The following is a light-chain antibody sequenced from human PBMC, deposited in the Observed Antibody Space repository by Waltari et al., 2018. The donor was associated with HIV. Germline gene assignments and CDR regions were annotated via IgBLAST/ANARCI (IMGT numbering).Light chain of an antibody. CDR1: ESINSH. CDR3: QQYNNWPPYT. V-gene: IGKV3-15*01. J-gene: IGKJ2*01. Sequence: VMTQSPATVSKSRGETATLSCRASESINSHLAWYQHKPGQAPRLLIYGASTRAAGIPASFSGSGSGTEFSLTISSLQSEDFAFYYCQQYNNWPPYTFGQGTKLEIK. CDR2: GAS.